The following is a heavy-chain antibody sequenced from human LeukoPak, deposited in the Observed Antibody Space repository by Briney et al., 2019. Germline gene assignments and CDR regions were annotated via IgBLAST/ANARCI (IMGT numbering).Heavy chain of an antibody. CDR2: INPNSGGT. D-gene: IGHD3-22*01. Sequence: VASVKVSCKASGYTFTGYYMHWVRQAPGQGLEWMGRINPNSGGTNYAQKFQGRVTMTRDTSISTAYMELSRLRSDDTAVYYYAREYYYDSSAPFDIWGQGTMVTVSS. J-gene: IGHJ3*02. V-gene: IGHV1-2*06. CDR1: GYTFTGYY. CDR3: AREYYYDSSAPFDI.